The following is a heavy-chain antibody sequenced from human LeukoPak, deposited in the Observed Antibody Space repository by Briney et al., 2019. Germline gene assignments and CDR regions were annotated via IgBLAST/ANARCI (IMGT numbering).Heavy chain of an antibody. CDR1: GFTFSSYS. CDR2: ISSSSSYI. J-gene: IGHJ4*02. Sequence: WGSLRLSCAASGFTFSSYSMYWVRQVPGKGLEWVSSISSSSSYIYYADSVKGRFTISRDNAKNSLYLQMNSLRAEDTAVYYCARDRIFTAAAGDYYFDYWGQGTLVTVSS. CDR3: ARDRIFTAAAGDYYFDY. D-gene: IGHD6-13*01. V-gene: IGHV3-21*01.